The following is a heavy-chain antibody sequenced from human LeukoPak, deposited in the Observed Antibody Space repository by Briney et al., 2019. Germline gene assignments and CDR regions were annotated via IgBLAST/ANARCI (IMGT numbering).Heavy chain of an antibody. D-gene: IGHD3-3*01. Sequence: PSETLSLTCTVSGGSISSYYWSWIRQPAGKGLEWIGRIYTSGSTNYNPSLKSRVTMSVDTSKNQFSLKLSSVTAADTAVYYCARDKRGVDYDFWSGYRVRNWFDPWGQGTLVTVSS. CDR3: ARDKRGVDYDFWSGYRVRNWFDP. CDR2: IYTSGST. V-gene: IGHV4-4*07. J-gene: IGHJ5*02. CDR1: GGSISSYY.